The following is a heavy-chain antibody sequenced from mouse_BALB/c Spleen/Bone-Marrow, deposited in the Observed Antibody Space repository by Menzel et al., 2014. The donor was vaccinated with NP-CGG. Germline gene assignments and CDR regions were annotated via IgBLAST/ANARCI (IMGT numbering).Heavy chain of an antibody. CDR2: INPYNGGT. Sequence: EAQLQQSGPELVKPGASTKISCKASGYSFTDYTMNWVKQSHGKNLEWIGLINPYNGGTTYNQKFKGKATLTVDKSSSTAYMELLSLTSEDSAVYYCARERYYGTSYDYYYALDSWGQGTSVTVSS. CDR1: GYSFTDYT. CDR3: ARERYYGTSYDYYYALDS. D-gene: IGHD1-1*01. V-gene: IGHV1-18*01. J-gene: IGHJ4*01.